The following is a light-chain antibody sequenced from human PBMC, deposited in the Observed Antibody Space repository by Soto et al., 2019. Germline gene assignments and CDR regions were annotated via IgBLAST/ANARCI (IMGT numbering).Light chain of an antibody. Sequence: DIVMTQSPLSLPVTPGEAASISCRSSQSLLHSNGYNFLDWCLQKPGQSPQILINLGSNRSSGVPDRFSGSGSGTDFTLKISRVEAEDVGVYYCMQALQSPRTFGQGTKVEIK. V-gene: IGKV2-28*01. J-gene: IGKJ1*01. CDR1: QSLLHSNGYNF. CDR3: MQALQSPRT. CDR2: LGS.